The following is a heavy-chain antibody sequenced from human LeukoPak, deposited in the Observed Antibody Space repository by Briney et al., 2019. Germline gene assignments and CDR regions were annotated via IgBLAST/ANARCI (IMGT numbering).Heavy chain of an antibody. V-gene: IGHV3-11*01. J-gene: IGHJ4*02. Sequence: GGSLRLSCAASGFTLSDYYMSWIRQAPGKGLEWVSYISSSGSTIYYADSVKARFTIPRDNAKNSLYLQMNSLRAEDTAVYYCARWEGLYYYDSSGYYWGQGTLVTVSS. CDR1: GFTLSDYY. CDR2: ISSSGSTI. CDR3: ARWEGLYYYDSSGYY. D-gene: IGHD3-22*01.